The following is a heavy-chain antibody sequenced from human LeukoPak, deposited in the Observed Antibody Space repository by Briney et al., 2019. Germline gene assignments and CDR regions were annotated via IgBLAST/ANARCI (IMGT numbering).Heavy chain of an antibody. V-gene: IGHV3-15*01. CDR2: IKSKTDGGTT. Sequence: GGSLRLSCAASGFIFSNVWMSWVRQAPGKGLEWVGRIKSKTDGGTTDYAAPVKGRFTISRDDSKNTLNLQMNSLKTEDTAVYYCTPSIAVAGSLDYWGQGTLVTVSS. CDR3: TPSIAVAGSLDY. D-gene: IGHD6-19*01. J-gene: IGHJ4*02. CDR1: GFIFSNVW.